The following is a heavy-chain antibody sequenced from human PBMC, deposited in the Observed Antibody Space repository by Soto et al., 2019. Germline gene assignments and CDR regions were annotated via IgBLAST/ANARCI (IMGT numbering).Heavy chain of an antibody. CDR1: GFIFENFG. CDR3: AKNQGVELVPLATVDWFDP. CDR2: ISGSGFKK. D-gene: IGHD1-26*01. Sequence: GGSLRLSCTASGFIFENFGMSWVRQAPGRGLEWISSISGSGFKKYYADSVKGRFTISRDNSKSTVYLELNNLSAEDTAVYHCAKNQGVELVPLATVDWFDPWGQGSVVTVSS. V-gene: IGHV3-23*01. J-gene: IGHJ5*02.